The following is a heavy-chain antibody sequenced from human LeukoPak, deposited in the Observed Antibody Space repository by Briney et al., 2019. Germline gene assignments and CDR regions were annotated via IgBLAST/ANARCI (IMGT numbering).Heavy chain of an antibody. J-gene: IGHJ3*02. CDR3: ASQNPAAVAFDI. D-gene: IGHD2-15*01. V-gene: IGHV6-1*01. Sequence: PSQTLSLTCAISGDSVSSNSAAWNWIRQSPSRGLEWLGRTYYRSKWYNAYAVSVKSRITINPDTSKNQFSLQLNSVTPEDTAVYYCASQNPAAVAFDIWGQGTMVTVSS. CDR2: TYYRSKWYN. CDR1: GDSVSSNSAA.